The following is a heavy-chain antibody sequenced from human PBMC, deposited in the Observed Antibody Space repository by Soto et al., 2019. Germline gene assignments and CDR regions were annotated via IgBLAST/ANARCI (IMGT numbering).Heavy chain of an antibody. Sequence: ASVKVSCKASGYTFTSYGISWVRQAPGQGLEWMGWISAYNGNTNYAQKLQGRVTMTTDTSTSTAYMELRSLRSEDTAVYYCATGLLYGSGSPYYYYYYYMDVWGKGTTVTVSS. J-gene: IGHJ6*03. CDR2: ISAYNGNT. CDR3: ATGLLYGSGSPYYYYYYYMDV. V-gene: IGHV1-18*01. D-gene: IGHD3-10*01. CDR1: GYTFTSYG.